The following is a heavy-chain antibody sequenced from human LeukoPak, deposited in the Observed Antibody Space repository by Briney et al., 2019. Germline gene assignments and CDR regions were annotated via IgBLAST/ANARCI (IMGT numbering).Heavy chain of an antibody. D-gene: IGHD1-1*01. J-gene: IGHJ4*02. CDR1: GFTFSDHW. Sequence: GGSLRLSCAASGFTFSDHWMHWVRHAPGKGLVWVSRITGDGSGANYADSVKGRFTISRDNAKNTLYLQMNSLRAEDTAVYYCGRFAVTTAGDYWGQGTLVTVSS. CDR3: GRFAVTTAGDY. CDR2: ITGDGSGA. V-gene: IGHV3-74*01.